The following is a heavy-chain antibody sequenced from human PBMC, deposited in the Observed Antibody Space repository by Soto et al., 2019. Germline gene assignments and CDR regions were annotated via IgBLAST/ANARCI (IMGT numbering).Heavy chain of an antibody. V-gene: IGHV4-4*02. Sequence: NPSETLSLTCAVSGGSISSSNWWSWVRQPPGKGLEWIGEIYHSGSTNYNPSLKSRVTISVDKSKNQFSLKLSSVTAADTAVYYCARDRKYSGSSYRRPGRDAFDIWGQGTMVTVSS. CDR1: GGSISSSNW. CDR2: IYHSGST. CDR3: ARDRKYSGSSYRRPGRDAFDI. D-gene: IGHD1-26*01. J-gene: IGHJ3*02.